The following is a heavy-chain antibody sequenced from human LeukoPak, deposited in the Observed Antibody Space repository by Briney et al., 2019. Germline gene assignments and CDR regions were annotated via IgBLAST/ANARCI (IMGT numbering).Heavy chain of an antibody. J-gene: IGHJ4*02. D-gene: IGHD3-22*01. CDR3: AKDENPNNYYYDY. V-gene: IGHV3-23*01. Sequence: PGGSLRLSCAASGFTFSSYAMSWVRQAPGKGLEWVSLISSSGANAYYADSVKGRFTISRDNSKNTLYLQMNNLRGEDTAVYYCAKDENPNNYYYDYWGQGTLVTVSS. CDR1: GFTFSSYA. CDR2: ISSSGANA.